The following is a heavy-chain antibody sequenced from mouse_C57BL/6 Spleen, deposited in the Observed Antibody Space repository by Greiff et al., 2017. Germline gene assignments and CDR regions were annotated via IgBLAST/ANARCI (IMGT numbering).Heavy chain of an antibody. Sequence: EVKLVESGPGLVKPSQSLSLTCSVTGYSITSGYYWNWIRQFPGNKLEWMGYISYDGSNNYNPSLKNRISITRDTSKNQFFLKLNSVTTEDTATYYCARGIYYYYDGGDYWGQGTTLTVSS. CDR1: GYSITSGYY. V-gene: IGHV3-6*01. CDR2: ISYDGSN. CDR3: ARGIYYYYDGGDY. D-gene: IGHD2-4*01. J-gene: IGHJ2*01.